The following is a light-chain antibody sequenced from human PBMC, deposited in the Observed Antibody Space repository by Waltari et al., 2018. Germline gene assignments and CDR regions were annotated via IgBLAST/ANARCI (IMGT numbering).Light chain of an antibody. V-gene: IGKV3-15*01. CDR1: QSISSD. CDR3: QQYNNWPRT. J-gene: IGKJ1*01. CDR2: GAS. Sequence: EILMTQSPATMSLSPGDIATLPCRASQSISSDLAWYQQKPGQAPRLLIYGASNRETGIPARFSGSGSGTEFTLTISSLQSEDFAVYYCQQYNNWPRTFGQGTKVEIK.